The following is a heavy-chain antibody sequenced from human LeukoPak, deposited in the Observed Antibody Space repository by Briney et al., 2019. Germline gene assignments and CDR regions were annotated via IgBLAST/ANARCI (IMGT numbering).Heavy chain of an antibody. CDR2: ISYDGSNK. Sequence: PGGSLRLSCAASGFTFSDYYMSWIRQAPGKGLEWVAVISYDGSNKYYADSVKGRFTISRDNSKNTLYLQMNSLRAEDTAVYYCARDRYSSGWYPQSFVYWGQGTLVTVSS. V-gene: IGHV3-30-3*01. CDR1: GFTFSDYY. D-gene: IGHD6-19*01. J-gene: IGHJ4*02. CDR3: ARDRYSSGWYPQSFVY.